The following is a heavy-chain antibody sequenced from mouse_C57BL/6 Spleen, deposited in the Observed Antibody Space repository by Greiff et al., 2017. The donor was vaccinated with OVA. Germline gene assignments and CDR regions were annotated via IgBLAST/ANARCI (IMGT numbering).Heavy chain of an antibody. D-gene: IGHD3-1*01. CDR1: GFNIKDDY. V-gene: IGHV14-4*01. CDR2: IDPENGDT. CDR3: TRRRAYYAMDY. Sequence: VQLKQSGAELVRPGASVKLSCTASGFNIKDDYMHWVKQRPEQGLEWIGWIDPENGDTEYASKFQGKATITADTSSNTAYLQLSSLTSEDTAVYYCTRRRAYYAMDYWGQGTSVTVSS. J-gene: IGHJ4*01.